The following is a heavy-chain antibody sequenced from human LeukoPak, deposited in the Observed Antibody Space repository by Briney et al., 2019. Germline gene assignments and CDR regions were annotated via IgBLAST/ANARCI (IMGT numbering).Heavy chain of an antibody. CDR2: INSDASST. V-gene: IGHV3-74*01. Sequence: GGSLRLSCAASGLTFSSYWMHWVRQAPGKGLVWVSRINSDASSTSYADSVKGRFTISRDNAKDTLYLQMNSLRAEDTAVYYCARAFRGIGDAFDIWGHGTMVTVSS. CDR3: ARAFRGIGDAFDI. D-gene: IGHD3-10*01. J-gene: IGHJ3*02. CDR1: GLTFSSYW.